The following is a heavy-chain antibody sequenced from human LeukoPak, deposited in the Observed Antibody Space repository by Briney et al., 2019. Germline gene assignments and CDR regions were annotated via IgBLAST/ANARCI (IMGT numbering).Heavy chain of an antibody. Sequence: GASVKVSCTASGYTFTSYGISWVRRAPGQGLEWMGWINPNSGGTNYAQKFQGRVTMTRDTSISTAYMELSRLRSDDTAVYYCARDPDYDSSGYYYYYYMDVWGKGTTVTISS. CDR3: ARDPDYDSSGYYYYYYMDV. V-gene: IGHV1-2*02. D-gene: IGHD3-22*01. CDR1: GYTFTSYG. J-gene: IGHJ6*03. CDR2: INPNSGGT.